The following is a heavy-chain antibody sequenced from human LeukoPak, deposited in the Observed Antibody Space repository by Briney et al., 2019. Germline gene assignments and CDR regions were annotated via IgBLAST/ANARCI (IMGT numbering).Heavy chain of an antibody. CDR2: IYYSGST. D-gene: IGHD6-19*01. Sequence: SETLSLTCTVSGGSISRSSYYWGRIRQPPGKGLEYIGNIYYSGSTDYNPSLKSRVTISVDMSKDQFSLKLSSVTAADTAVYYCAREFMPYSSGWSNWFDPWGQGTLVTVSS. J-gene: IGHJ5*02. CDR3: AREFMPYSSGWSNWFDP. CDR1: GGSISRSSYY. V-gene: IGHV4-39*02.